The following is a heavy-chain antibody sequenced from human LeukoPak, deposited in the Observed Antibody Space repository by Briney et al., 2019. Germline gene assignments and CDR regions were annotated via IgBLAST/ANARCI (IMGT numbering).Heavy chain of an antibody. J-gene: IGHJ4*02. V-gene: IGHV3-53*05. D-gene: IGHD3-9*01. CDR3: AKSMDILPGYLWSLDY. Sequence: GSLRLSCAASVLTLSANCISWVRQAPPKGLGWGSFIYRGGNTYYEDSVKGRFTISRDNSKNTMYLQMNSLRAEDTAVYYCAKSMDILPGYLWSLDYWGEGTMVTVSS. CDR2: IYRGGNT. CDR1: VLTLSANC.